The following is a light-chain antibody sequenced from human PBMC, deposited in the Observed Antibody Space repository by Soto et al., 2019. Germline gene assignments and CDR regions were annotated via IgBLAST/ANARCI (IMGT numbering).Light chain of an antibody. V-gene: IGKV1-5*03. Sequence: IHLTQSPATLSVSPGSRSPLTCLASQTISSWLTWYQQKSGEAPKLLIYKASTLKSGVPSRFSGSGSETEFTLTITSLQPDDFATYYCQHYYSYSDAFGQGTKVDIK. CDR1: QTISSW. J-gene: IGKJ1*01. CDR2: KAS. CDR3: QHYYSYSDA.